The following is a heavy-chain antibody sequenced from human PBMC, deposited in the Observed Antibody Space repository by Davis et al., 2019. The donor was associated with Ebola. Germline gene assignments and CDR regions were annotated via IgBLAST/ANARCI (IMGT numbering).Heavy chain of an antibody. D-gene: IGHD5-12*01. CDR1: GFSLSTSGMC. J-gene: IGHJ6*02. V-gene: IGHV2-70*11. CDR2: IDWNDDK. CDR3: ARTRGYSGFFGDYYSYGMDV. Sequence: SGPTLVKPTQTLTLTCTFSGFSLSTSGMCVSWIRQPQGKALEWLARIDWNDDKYYATSLKTRLTISKVTSKNQVVLTLTNMDPADIATYYCARTRGYSGFFGDYYSYGMDVWGQGTTVTVSS.